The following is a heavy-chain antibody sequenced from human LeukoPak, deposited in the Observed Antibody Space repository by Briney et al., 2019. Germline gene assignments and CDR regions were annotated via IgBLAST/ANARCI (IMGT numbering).Heavy chain of an antibody. Sequence: GGSLRLSCAASGFTYSSYAMTWVRQAPGKGLEWASAISASGSSTYYADSVKGRFTISRDNSKNTLYLQMNSLKAEDTAVYYCAKDHLPTAIRTGIDYWGQGTLVTVSS. CDR2: ISASGSST. CDR3: AKDHLPTAIRTGIDY. D-gene: IGHD2-2*01. V-gene: IGHV3-23*01. CDR1: GFTYSSYA. J-gene: IGHJ4*02.